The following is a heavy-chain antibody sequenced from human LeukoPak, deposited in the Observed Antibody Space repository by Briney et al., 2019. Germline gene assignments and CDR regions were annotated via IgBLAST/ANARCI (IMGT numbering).Heavy chain of an antibody. D-gene: IGHD5-24*01. CDR2: IIPILGIA. J-gene: IGHJ6*02. CDR1: GGTFSSYA. CDR3: ARGGGRWLQLSVADYYGMDV. V-gene: IGHV1-69*04. Sequence: SVKVSCKASGGTFSSYAISWVRQAPGQGLEWMGRIIPILGIANYAQKFQGRVTITADKSTSTADMELSSLRSEDTAVYYCARGGGRWLQLSVADYYGMDVWGRGTTVTVSS.